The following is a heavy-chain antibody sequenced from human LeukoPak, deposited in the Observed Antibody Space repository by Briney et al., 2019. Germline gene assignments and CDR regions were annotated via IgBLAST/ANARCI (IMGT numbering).Heavy chain of an antibody. CDR1: GFTFSSYS. J-gene: IGHJ6*02. CDR3: ARDLYGDYGMDV. Sequence: GGSLRLSCAASGFTFSSYSMNWVRQAPGKGLEWVSSISSSTSYIYEDSVKGRFTISRDSAKHSLYLQMNSLRAEDTAVYYRARDLYGDYGMDVWSQGTTVTVSS. CDR2: ISSSTSYI. D-gene: IGHD4-17*01. V-gene: IGHV3-21*01.